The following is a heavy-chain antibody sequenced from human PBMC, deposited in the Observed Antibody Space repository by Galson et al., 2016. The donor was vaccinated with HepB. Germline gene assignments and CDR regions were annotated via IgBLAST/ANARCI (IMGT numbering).Heavy chain of an antibody. D-gene: IGHD3-3*01. Sequence: TLSLPCAVSGDSLSSGGHSWNWIRQAPGKGLEWIGYIYHTGSTYYNPTLRSRVTVSVDRYKNQFSLKLGSVTAADTAVYYCVRGGVGNYYYYMDIGGKGTTVTVSS. J-gene: IGHJ6*03. CDR3: VRGGVGNYYYYMDI. V-gene: IGHV4-30-2*01. CDR2: IYHTGST. CDR1: GDSLSSGGHS.